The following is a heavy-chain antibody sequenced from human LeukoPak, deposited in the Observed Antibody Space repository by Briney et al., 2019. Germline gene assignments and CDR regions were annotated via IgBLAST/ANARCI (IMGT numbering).Heavy chain of an antibody. CDR3: AREGPLAYCGGDCEIEYFQH. CDR1: GGSFSGYY. Sequence: SETLSLTCAVYGGSFSGYYSSWIRQPPGKGLEWIGEINHSGSTNYNPSLKSRVTISVDTSKNQFSLKLSSVTAADTAVYYCAREGPLAYCGGDCEIEYFQHWGQGTLVTVSS. V-gene: IGHV4-34*01. D-gene: IGHD2-21*02. CDR2: INHSGST. J-gene: IGHJ1*01.